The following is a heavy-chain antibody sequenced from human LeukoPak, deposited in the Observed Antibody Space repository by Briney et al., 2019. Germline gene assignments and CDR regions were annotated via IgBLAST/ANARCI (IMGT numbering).Heavy chain of an antibody. CDR1: GFSFSSHW. CDR2: IKPDGSEK. D-gene: IGHD3-10*01. J-gene: IGHJ4*02. CDR3: AREEWIGELSKFDY. Sequence: GGSLRLSCAASGFSFSSHWMTWVRQAPGKGLEWVANIKPDGSEKYYADSVKGRFTISRDNAKNSLSLQMNSLRVEDTAQYYCAREEWIGELSKFDYWGQGTLVTVSS. V-gene: IGHV3-7*01.